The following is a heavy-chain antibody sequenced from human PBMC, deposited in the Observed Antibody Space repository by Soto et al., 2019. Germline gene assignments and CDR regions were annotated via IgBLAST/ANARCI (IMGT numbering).Heavy chain of an antibody. V-gene: IGHV3-33*01. Sequence: QVQVVASGGGVAQPGRSLRLSWAASGLRFNDYGMHWVRKSPCKGPEWVGVIWDDGTINYYADSVKGRFTVSRGNSKNTLYLQMNRLRVEDTAVYYWSVPTQGGVLLLEWFVCGQGTKVTVSS. CDR2: IWDDGTIN. CDR1: GLRFNDYG. CDR3: SVPTQGGVLLLEWFV. D-gene: IGHD3-3*01. J-gene: IGHJ6*02.